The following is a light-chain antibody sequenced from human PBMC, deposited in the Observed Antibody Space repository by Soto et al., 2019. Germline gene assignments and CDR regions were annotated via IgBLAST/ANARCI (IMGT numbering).Light chain of an antibody. CDR3: QHGGT. J-gene: IGKJ3*01. V-gene: IGKV1-33*01. Sequence: DILMTQSPSSLSAFVGERVTITCQASQDIGTSLNWYQQRPGEAPKLLIYDASRLEAGVPSRFSGSGSGTDFTFAISSLQPEDIATYYCQHGGTFGPGTKVDFK. CDR1: QDIGTS. CDR2: DAS.